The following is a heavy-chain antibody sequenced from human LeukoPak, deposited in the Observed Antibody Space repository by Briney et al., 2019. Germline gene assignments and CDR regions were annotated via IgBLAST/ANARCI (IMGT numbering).Heavy chain of an antibody. Sequence: GGSLRLSCAVSGFTVSCTYMSRLRQAPGKGLEWVSVIYSGGTTYYADSVKGRFAISRDNSKNTMYLQMNSLRTENTAVYYSARDLYDYGSYWGQGTLVTVSS. CDR2: IYSGGTT. CDR1: GFTVSCTY. J-gene: IGHJ4*02. V-gene: IGHV3-66*01. D-gene: IGHD4/OR15-4a*01. CDR3: ARDLYDYGSY.